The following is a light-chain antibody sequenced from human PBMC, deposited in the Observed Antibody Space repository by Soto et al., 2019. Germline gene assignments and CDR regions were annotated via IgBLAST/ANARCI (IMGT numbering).Light chain of an antibody. CDR2: DAS. CDR1: QSVSSY. J-gene: IGKJ5*01. V-gene: IGKV3-11*01. Sequence: IVLTQSPATLSLSPGARATLSRRASQSVSSYLAWYQQKPGLAPRLLIYDASNRATGIPARFSGSGSGTDFTLTISSLEPEDFAVYYCQQRSNWPITFGQGTRLEIK. CDR3: QQRSNWPIT.